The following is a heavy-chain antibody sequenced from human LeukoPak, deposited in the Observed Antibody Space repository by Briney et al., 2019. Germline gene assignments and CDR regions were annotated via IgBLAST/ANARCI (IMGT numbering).Heavy chain of an antibody. J-gene: IGHJ4*02. CDR3: VRNKYSYVSFDY. Sequence: ASVKVSCMASGYTFTDYYMHWVRQAPGQGLEWMGWIYHKSGGTNYAQKLRGGVTLTRDTFIRPPYMELSRLRDNRTAVYFCVRNKYSYVSFDYWGEGTLVTVPS. CDR1: GYTFTDYY. D-gene: IGHD5-18*01. CDR2: IYHKSGGT. V-gene: IGHV1-2*02.